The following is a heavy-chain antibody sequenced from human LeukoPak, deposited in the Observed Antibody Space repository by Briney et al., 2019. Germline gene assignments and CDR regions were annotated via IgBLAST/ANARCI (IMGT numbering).Heavy chain of an antibody. CDR3: ARDPRQGSFFTSDLAGFDP. J-gene: IGHJ5*02. D-gene: IGHD3-3*02. V-gene: IGHV4-59*12. Sequence: PSETLSLTCTVSGGSISDYYWSWIRQPPGKGLEWIGYIYYSGSSNYNPSLKSRVAISVDTSKNQFSLKLSSVTAADTAVYYCARDPRQGSFFTSDLAGFDPWGQGTLVTVSS. CDR2: IYYSGSS. CDR1: GGSISDYY.